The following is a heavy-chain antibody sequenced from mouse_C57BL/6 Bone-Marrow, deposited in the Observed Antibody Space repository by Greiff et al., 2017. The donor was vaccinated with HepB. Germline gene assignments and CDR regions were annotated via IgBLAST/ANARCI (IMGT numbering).Heavy chain of an antibody. CDR2: IYPGSGNT. CDR1: DYTFTDYY. CDR3: ARWGVVATKGFAY. Sequence: VKLMESGGELVRPGASVKLSCKASDYTFTDYYINWVKQRPGQGLEWIARIYPGSGNTYYNEKFKGQATLTAEKSSSTAYMQLSSLTSEYSAVYFCARWGVVATKGFAYWGQGTLVTVSA. D-gene: IGHD1-1*01. J-gene: IGHJ3*01. V-gene: IGHV1-76*01.